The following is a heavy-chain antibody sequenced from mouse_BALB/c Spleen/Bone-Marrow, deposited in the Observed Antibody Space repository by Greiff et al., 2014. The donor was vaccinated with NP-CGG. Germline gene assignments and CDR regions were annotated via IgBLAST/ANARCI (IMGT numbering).Heavy chain of an antibody. Sequence: VQLQQSGAELMKPGASVKISCKATGYTFSRYWMEWVKQRPGHGLEWIGEILPGSGSTNYNEKFKGKATFTADTSSNTAYMQLSSLTSEDSAVYYGARNYGNYVWFANWGQGTLVTVSA. CDR1: GYTFSRYW. CDR2: ILPGSGST. J-gene: IGHJ3*01. D-gene: IGHD2-1*01. CDR3: ARNYGNYVWFAN. V-gene: IGHV1-9*01.